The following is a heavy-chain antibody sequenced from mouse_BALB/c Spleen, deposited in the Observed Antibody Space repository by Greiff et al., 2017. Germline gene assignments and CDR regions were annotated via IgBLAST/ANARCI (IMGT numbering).Heavy chain of an antibody. CDR3: AREGDYGYDYAMDY. CDR1: GYSITSGYY. Sequence: ESGPGLVKPSQSLSLTCSVTGYSITSGYYWNWIRQFPGNKLEWMGYISYDGSNNYNPSLKNRISITRDTSKNQFFLKLNSVTTEDTATYYCAREGDYGYDYAMDYWGQGTSVTVSS. CDR2: ISYDGSN. V-gene: IGHV3-6*02. D-gene: IGHD1-2*01. J-gene: IGHJ4*01.